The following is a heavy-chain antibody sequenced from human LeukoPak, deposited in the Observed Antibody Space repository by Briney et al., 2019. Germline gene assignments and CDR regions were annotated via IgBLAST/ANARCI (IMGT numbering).Heavy chain of an antibody. CDR3: VRDGMGVIKAFDV. D-gene: IGHD3-10*01. J-gene: IGHJ3*01. CDR2: INQDGSQK. Sequence: GGSLRLSCVASGFSFSNYWMSWVRQAPGKGLEWVANINQDGSQKYYVDSVKGRFTISRDNAKNSLYPQMSSLRAEDTAVYYCVRDGMGVIKAFDVWGQGTLVTVSS. CDR1: GFSFSNYW. V-gene: IGHV3-7*05.